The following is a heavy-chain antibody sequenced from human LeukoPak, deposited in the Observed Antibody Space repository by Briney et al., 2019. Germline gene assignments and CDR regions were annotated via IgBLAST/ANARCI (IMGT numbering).Heavy chain of an antibody. J-gene: IGHJ3*02. CDR1: GGSISSYY. CDR2: ISSSGTT. D-gene: IGHD1-1*01. V-gene: IGHV4-59*08. Sequence: SETLSLTCTVSGGSISSYYWSWIRQPPGKGLEWIGYISSSGTTKCNPSLKSRLTISVDTSKNQFSLKLSSVTAADTAVYYCARRTVLEAFDIWGQGTMVTVSS. CDR3: ARRTVLEAFDI.